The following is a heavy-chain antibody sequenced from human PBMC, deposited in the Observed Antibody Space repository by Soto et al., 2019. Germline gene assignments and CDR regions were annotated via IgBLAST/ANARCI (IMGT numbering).Heavy chain of an antibody. Sequence: QVQLVQSGAEVKKPGSSVKVSCKASGGTFSSYAISWVRQAPGQGLEWMGGIIPIFGTANYAQKFQGRVTITADKSTSTAYMELSSLRSEDTGVYYCARLNVAAAVLKGWFDPWGQGTLVHVSS. CDR3: ARLNVAAAVLKGWFDP. CDR2: IIPIFGTA. J-gene: IGHJ5*02. D-gene: IGHD6-13*01. CDR1: GGTFSSYA. V-gene: IGHV1-69*06.